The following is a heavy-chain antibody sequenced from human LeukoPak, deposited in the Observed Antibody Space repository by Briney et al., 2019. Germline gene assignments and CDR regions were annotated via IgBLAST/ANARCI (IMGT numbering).Heavy chain of an antibody. D-gene: IGHD3-10*01. Sequence: GGSLRLSCAVSGFTLSDYGIHWVRQAPGKGLEWVTIISSDGSIKYADSVKGRFTVSRDSSKNTVYLQMNSLRAEDTAVYYCARDILPSGRRAFDIWGQGTMVTVSS. CDR1: GFTLSDYG. CDR3: ARDILPSGRRAFDI. CDR2: ISSDGSIK. J-gene: IGHJ3*02. V-gene: IGHV3-33*01.